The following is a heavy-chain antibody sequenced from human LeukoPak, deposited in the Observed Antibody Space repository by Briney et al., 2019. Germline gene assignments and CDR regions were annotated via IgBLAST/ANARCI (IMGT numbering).Heavy chain of an antibody. CDR1: GGSISSYY. Sequence: PSETLSLTCTVSGGSISSYYWSWIRQPPGKGLEWIGYIYYSGSTNYNPSLKSRVTISVDTSKSQFSLKLSSVTAADTAVYYCARDGGPEMAAFDYWGQGTLVTVSS. CDR2: IYYSGST. J-gene: IGHJ4*02. D-gene: IGHD5-24*01. CDR3: ARDGGPEMAAFDY. V-gene: IGHV4-59*01.